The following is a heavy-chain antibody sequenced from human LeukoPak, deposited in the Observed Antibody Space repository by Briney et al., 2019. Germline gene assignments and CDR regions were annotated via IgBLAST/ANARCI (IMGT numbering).Heavy chain of an antibody. V-gene: IGHV1-8*01. Sequence: WASVTVSCKTSGYTFDNYDINWVRQAAGQGLEWMGWINPDSGNTGYAHKFQGRVTMARNTSMTTAYLELTGLTSEDTAIYYCARGAPVASFGPGYDESFEYWGQGTVVIVSS. CDR2: INPDSGNT. CDR1: GYTFDNYD. J-gene: IGHJ4*02. CDR3: ARGAPVASFGPGYDESFEY. D-gene: IGHD3-3*01.